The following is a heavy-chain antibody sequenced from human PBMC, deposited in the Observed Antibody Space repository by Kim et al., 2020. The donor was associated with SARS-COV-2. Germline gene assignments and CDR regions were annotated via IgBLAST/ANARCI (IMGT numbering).Heavy chain of an antibody. D-gene: IGHD1-1*01. Sequence: KFQGRVTITRDASASTAYMELNSLRSEDTAVYYCARDGTTRNGGYYFAYWGQGALVTVSS. V-gene: IGHV1-3*01. J-gene: IGHJ4*02. CDR3: ARDGTTRNGGYYFAY.